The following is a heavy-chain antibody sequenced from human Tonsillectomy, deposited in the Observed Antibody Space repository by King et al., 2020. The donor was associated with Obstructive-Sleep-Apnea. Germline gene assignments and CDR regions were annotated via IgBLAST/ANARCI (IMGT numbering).Heavy chain of an antibody. D-gene: IGHD5-12*01. CDR1: GFTFSSYA. V-gene: IGHV3-23*04. CDR2: ISGGGGST. CDR3: AKGLRGYTGYDTSFDY. Sequence: VQLVESGGGLVQPGGSLRLSCAASGFTFSSYAMSWVRQAPGKGLEWVSGISGGGGSTYYADSVKGRFTISRDNSKNTLYVQMNSLRAEDTAVYYCAKGLRGYTGYDTSFDYWGKGTLVTVSS. J-gene: IGHJ4*02.